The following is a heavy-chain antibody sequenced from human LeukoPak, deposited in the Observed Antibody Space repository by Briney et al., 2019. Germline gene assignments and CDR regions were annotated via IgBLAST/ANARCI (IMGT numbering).Heavy chain of an antibody. CDR3: ARASGDIVETATMGSY. CDR1: GFTFNSYS. V-gene: IGHV3-21*01. J-gene: IGHJ4*02. D-gene: IGHD5-18*01. Sequence: GGSPRLSCAASGFTFNSYSMNWVRQAPGKGLEWVSSISSSSSSIYYADSVRGRFTISRDNAKNSLYLQMNSLRAEDTAVYYCARASGDIVETATMGSYWGQGTLVTVSS. CDR2: ISSSSSSI.